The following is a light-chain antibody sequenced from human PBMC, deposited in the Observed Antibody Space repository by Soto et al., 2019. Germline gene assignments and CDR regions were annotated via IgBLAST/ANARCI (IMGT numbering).Light chain of an antibody. V-gene: IGKV3-11*01. CDR2: AAS. Sequence: EIVLTQSPGTLSLSPGERATLSCRASQSVSSYLAWYQQKPGQAPRLLIYAASNRATGIPARFSGSGSGTDFTLTISSLEPEDFAVYYCQQRSNWRITFGQGTRLEIK. J-gene: IGKJ5*01. CDR1: QSVSSY. CDR3: QQRSNWRIT.